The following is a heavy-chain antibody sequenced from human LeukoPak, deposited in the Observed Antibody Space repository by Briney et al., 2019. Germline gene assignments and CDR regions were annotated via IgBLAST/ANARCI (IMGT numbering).Heavy chain of an antibody. D-gene: IGHD6-13*01. Sequence: GRSLRLSCAASGFTFSGYGMHWVRQAPGKGLEWVANIKQDGSEKCYVDSVKGRFTISRDNAKNSLYLQMNSLRAEDTAVYYCARVIAAAGTCFDYWGQGTLVTVSS. J-gene: IGHJ4*02. CDR2: IKQDGSEK. CDR3: ARVIAAAGTCFDY. CDR1: GFTFSGYG. V-gene: IGHV3-7*04.